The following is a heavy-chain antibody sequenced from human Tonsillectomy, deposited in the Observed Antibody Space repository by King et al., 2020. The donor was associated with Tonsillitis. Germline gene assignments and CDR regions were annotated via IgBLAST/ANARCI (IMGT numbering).Heavy chain of an antibody. Sequence: QLQESGPGLVKPSETLSLTCTVSGGSIGRYYWSWIRQPPGKGLEWFGYIYYSWTTNYNPSLKSRVTISVDTSKNQVSLKVSSVTAADTAVYYCAREHLSSGWYYFDYWGQGTLVTVSS. CDR2: IYYSWTT. D-gene: IGHD6-19*01. J-gene: IGHJ4*02. V-gene: IGHV4-59*01. CDR3: AREHLSSGWYYFDY. CDR1: GGSIGRYY.